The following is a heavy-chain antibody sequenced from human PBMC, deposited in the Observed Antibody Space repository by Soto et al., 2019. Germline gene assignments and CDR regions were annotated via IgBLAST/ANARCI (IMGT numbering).Heavy chain of an antibody. J-gene: IGHJ6*02. Sequence: GGSLRLSCAASGFTFSGSAMHWVRQASGKGLEWVGRIRSKANSYATAYAASVKGRFTISRDDSKNTAYLQMNSLKTEDTAVYYCTRLIRNYDFWSGMESYADVWGQGTTVTVSS. CDR3: TRLIRNYDFWSGMESYADV. CDR1: GFTFSGSA. CDR2: IRSKANSYAT. V-gene: IGHV3-73*01. D-gene: IGHD3-3*01.